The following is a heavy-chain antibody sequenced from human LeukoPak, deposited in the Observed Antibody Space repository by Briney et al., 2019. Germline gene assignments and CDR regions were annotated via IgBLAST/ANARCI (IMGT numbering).Heavy chain of an antibody. CDR1: GFTFRDYY. V-gene: IGHV3-11*06. Sequence: GGSLRLSCAASGFTFRDYYMSWIRQAPGKGLEWVSYISSSSSYTNYADSVKGRFTISRDNAKNSLYLQMNSLRAEDTAVYYCARGANLGVPGMDVWGQGTTVTVSS. D-gene: IGHD3-10*01. J-gene: IGHJ6*02. CDR2: ISSSSSYT. CDR3: ARGANLGVPGMDV.